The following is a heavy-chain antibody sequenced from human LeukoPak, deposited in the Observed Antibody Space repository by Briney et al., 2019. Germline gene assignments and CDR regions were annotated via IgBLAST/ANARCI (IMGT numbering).Heavy chain of an antibody. CDR3: ARGMIRGGMYDY. CDR1: GFSFNNYW. V-gene: IGHV3-7*05. D-gene: IGHD3-10*01. J-gene: IGHJ4*02. Sequence: GGSLRLSCAAPGFSFNNYWMSWVRQAPGKGLEWVANINQGGSDKYYLDSVKGRFTISRDNAKNSLYLQMNSLRAEDTAVYYCARGMIRGGMYDYGGQGTLVIVSS. CDR2: INQGGSDK.